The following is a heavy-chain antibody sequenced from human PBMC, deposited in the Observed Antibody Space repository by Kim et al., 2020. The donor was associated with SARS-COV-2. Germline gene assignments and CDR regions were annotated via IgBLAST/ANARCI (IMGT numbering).Heavy chain of an antibody. CDR3: AREAFGYDFWSGPYYGMDV. V-gene: IGHV4-4*07. Sequence: SETLSLTCTVSGGSISSYYWSWIRQPAGKGLEWIGRIYTSGSTNYNPSLKSRVTMSVDTSKNQFSLKLSSVTAADTAVYYCAREAFGYDFWSGPYYGMDVWGQGTTVTVSS. CDR1: GGSISSYY. CDR2: IYTSGST. J-gene: IGHJ6*02. D-gene: IGHD3-3*01.